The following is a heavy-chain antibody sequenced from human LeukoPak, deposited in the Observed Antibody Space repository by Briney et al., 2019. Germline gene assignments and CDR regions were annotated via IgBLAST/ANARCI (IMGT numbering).Heavy chain of an antibody. D-gene: IGHD2-15*01. V-gene: IGHV4-59*08. CDR1: GASISNHH. Sequence: SETLSLTCTVSGASISNHHWSWIRQPPGKGLEWIGYIYYSGSTSYKPSLKSRVTISVDTSKTQPSLKLTSVTAVDTAAYYCASYCSGSARYSMNGFGVWGQGTLVTVSS. CDR3: ASYCSGSARYSMNGFGV. J-gene: IGHJ3*01. CDR2: IYYSGST.